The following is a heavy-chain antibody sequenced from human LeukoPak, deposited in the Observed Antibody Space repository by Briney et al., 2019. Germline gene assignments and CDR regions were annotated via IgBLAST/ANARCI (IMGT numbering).Heavy chain of an antibody. V-gene: IGHV1-69*13. J-gene: IGHJ3*02. CDR1: GGTFSSYA. CDR3: AGESGSYYSSAFDI. Sequence: ASVKVSCKASGGTFSSYAISWVRQAPGQGLEWMGGIIPIFGTANYAQKFQGRVTITADESTSTAYMELSSLRSEDTAVYYCAGESGSYYSSAFDIWGQGTMVTVSS. CDR2: IIPIFGTA. D-gene: IGHD1-26*01.